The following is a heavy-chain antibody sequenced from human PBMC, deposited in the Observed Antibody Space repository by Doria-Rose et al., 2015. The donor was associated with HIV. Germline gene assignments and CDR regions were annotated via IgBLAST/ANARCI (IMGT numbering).Heavy chain of an antibody. D-gene: IGHD6-13*01. CDR1: GVSLSSPGMG. CDR2: IFSDDER. V-gene: IGHV2-26*01. CDR3: ARIKSSRWYHKYYLDF. Sequence: QESGPVLVKPTETLTLTCTVSGVSLSSPGMGVSWIRQPPGKALEWLANIFSDDERSYKTSLKSRLTISRSTSNSQVVLAMTDMDPVDTATYYCARIKSSRWYHKYYLDFWGQGTLVIVSA. J-gene: IGHJ4*02.